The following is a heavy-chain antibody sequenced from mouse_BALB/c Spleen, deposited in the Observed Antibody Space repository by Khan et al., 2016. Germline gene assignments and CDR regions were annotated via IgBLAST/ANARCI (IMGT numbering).Heavy chain of an antibody. V-gene: IGHV4-1*02. CDR2: INPDSSTI. J-gene: IGHJ2*01. CDR3: ERLYYYGSSDY. Sequence: EVKLLESGGGLVQPGGSLKLSCAAAGFDFSRYWMSWVRQAPGKGLEWIGEINPDSSTINYTPSLKDKFIISRDNAKNTLYLQMSKVRSEDTALXFCERLYYYGSSDYWGQGTTLTVSS. D-gene: IGHD1-1*01. CDR1: GFDFSRYW.